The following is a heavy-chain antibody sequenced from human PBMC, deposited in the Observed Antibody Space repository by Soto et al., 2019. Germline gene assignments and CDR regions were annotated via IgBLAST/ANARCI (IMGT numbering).Heavy chain of an antibody. CDR3: AKGNSWSPALVLDI. CDR1: GFTFSSYA. V-gene: IGHV3-23*01. Sequence: GGSLRLSCAASGFTFSSYAMNWIRQAPGKGLEWVSAISGSGGSTYYADSVKGRFTISRDSSKNTLYLQMNSLRAEDTAVYYCAKGNSWSPALVLDIWGQGTMVTVSS. J-gene: IGHJ3*02. D-gene: IGHD1-7*01. CDR2: ISGSGGST.